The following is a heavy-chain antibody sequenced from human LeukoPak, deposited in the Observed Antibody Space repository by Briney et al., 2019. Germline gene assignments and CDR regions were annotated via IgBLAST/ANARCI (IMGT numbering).Heavy chain of an antibody. CDR2: IYYSGST. D-gene: IGHD3-3*01. Sequence: SSETLSLTCAVYGGSSSSYYWGWIRQPPGKGLEWIGSIYYSGSTYYNPSLKSRVTISVDTSKNQFSLKLSSVTAADTAVYYCARERGPMYYDFWSGYSDGMDVWGQGTTVTVSS. V-gene: IGHV4-39*02. J-gene: IGHJ6*02. CDR3: ARERGPMYYDFWSGYSDGMDV. CDR1: GGSSSSYY.